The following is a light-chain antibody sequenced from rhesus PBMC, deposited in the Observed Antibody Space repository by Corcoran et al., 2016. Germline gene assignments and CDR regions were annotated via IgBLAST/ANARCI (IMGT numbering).Light chain of an antibody. CDR3: QQAYNTPYS. J-gene: IGKJ2*01. CDR1: QGINKE. V-gene: IGKV1-94*01. Sequence: DIQMTQSPSSLSASVGDRVTVTCRASQGINKELSWYQQKPGKAPTLLSFAASSLQTGVSSRFTGSGSGTDFTITISSLQPEDVGSYFCQQAYNTPYSFGQGTKVEIK. CDR2: AAS.